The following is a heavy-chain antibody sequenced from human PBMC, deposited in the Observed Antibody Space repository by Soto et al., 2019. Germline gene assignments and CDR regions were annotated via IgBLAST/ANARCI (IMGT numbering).Heavy chain of an antibody. D-gene: IGHD3-10*01. Sequence: EVQLLESGGGLVQPGGFLRLSCAASGFTFSSYAMSWVRQAPGKGLEWVSAISGSGGSTYYADSVKGRFTISRDNSKNTLYLQMNSLRAEDTAVYYCAKDPTYYYGSGSYGYWGQGTLVTVSS. CDR1: GFTFSSYA. CDR2: ISGSGGST. J-gene: IGHJ4*02. CDR3: AKDPTYYYGSGSYGY. V-gene: IGHV3-23*01.